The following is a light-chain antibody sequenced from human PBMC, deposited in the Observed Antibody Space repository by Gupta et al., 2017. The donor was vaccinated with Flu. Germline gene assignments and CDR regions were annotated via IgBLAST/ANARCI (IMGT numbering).Light chain of an antibody. J-gene: IGKJ4*01. V-gene: IGKV3-15*01. CDR2: GAS. Sequence: SPTTLSVSPVERATLSCRASQSVAKALAWYQQKPGQSPRLLIYGASNRATGIPARFSGSGSGTEFTLTISSLQPEDFAVYCCQQENNWITFGGGTKVEIK. CDR3: QQENNWIT. CDR1: QSVAKA.